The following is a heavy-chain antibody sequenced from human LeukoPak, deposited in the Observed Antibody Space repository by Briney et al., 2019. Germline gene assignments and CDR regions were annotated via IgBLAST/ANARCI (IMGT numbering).Heavy chain of an antibody. Sequence: ASVKVSCKASGGTFSSYAISWVRQAPGQGLEWMGGIIPIFGTANYAQKFQGRVTITADESTSTAYMELSSLRSEDTAVYYCARTTTSVFGYGMDVWGQGTTVTVSS. CDR3: ARTTTSVFGYGMDV. CDR1: GGTFSSYA. J-gene: IGHJ6*02. CDR2: IIPIFGTA. D-gene: IGHD3-10*02. V-gene: IGHV1-69*13.